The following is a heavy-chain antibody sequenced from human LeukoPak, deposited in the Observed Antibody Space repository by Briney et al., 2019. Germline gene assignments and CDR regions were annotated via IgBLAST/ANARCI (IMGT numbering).Heavy chain of an antibody. V-gene: IGHV1-8*01. CDR3: ARSGSSGARAHFQH. D-gene: IGHD6-19*01. CDR2: MNPNSGNT. CDR1: GYTFTSYD. Sequence: ASVKVSCKASGYTFTSYDINWVRQATGQGLEWMGWMNPNSGNTGYAQKFQGRVTMTRNTSISTAYMELSRLRSDDTAVYYCARSGSSGARAHFQHWGQGTLVTVSS. J-gene: IGHJ1*01.